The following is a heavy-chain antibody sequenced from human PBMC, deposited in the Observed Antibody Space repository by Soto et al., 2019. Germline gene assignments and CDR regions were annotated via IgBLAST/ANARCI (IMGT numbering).Heavy chain of an antibody. Sequence: SETLSLTCTVSGGSISSGGYYWSWIRQHPGKGLEWIGNIYYSGRTYYNPSLKSRVTISVDRSKNQFSLKLSSVTAADTAVYYCAAGGGLPRYYWGQGTLVTVSS. CDR1: GGSISSGGYY. J-gene: IGHJ4*02. CDR3: AAGGGLPRYY. CDR2: IYYSGRT. V-gene: IGHV4-31*03. D-gene: IGHD5-12*01.